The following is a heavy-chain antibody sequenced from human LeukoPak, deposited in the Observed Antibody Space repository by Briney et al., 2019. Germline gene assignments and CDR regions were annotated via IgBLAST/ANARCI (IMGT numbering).Heavy chain of an antibody. CDR2: ITWNRDNI. CDR1: GFTFDDYA. D-gene: IGHD3-22*01. V-gene: IGHV3-9*01. Sequence: GGSLRLSCTVSGFTFDDYAMHWVRHTPGKGLEWVVGITWNRDNIGYGDSVKGRFTISRDNVKNVLYLQMNSLRPEDTALYYYAKDLSSAITSALVLDVWGQGTTV. J-gene: IGHJ6*02. CDR3: AKDLSSAITSALVLDV.